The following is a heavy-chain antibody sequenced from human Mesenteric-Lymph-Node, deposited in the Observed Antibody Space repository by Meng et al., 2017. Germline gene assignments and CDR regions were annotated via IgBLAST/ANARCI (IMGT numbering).Heavy chain of an antibody. CDR1: GYTFTSYA. J-gene: IGHJ4*02. V-gene: IGHV7-4-1*02. Sequence: ASVKVSCKASGYTFTSYAMNWVRQAPGQGLEWMGWINTNTGNPTYAQGFTGRFVFSLDTSVSTAYLQISSLKAEDTAVYYCARSGDYYDSSGYCRGEFDYWGQGTLVTVSS. D-gene: IGHD3-22*01. CDR3: ARSGDYYDSSGYCRGEFDY. CDR2: INTNTGNP.